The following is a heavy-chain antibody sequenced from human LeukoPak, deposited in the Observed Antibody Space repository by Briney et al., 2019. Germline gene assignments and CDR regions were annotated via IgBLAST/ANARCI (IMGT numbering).Heavy chain of an antibody. V-gene: IGHV1-18*01. CDR3: ARYFPDVYGDYVDAFDI. J-gene: IGHJ3*02. CDR1: GYTFTSYG. D-gene: IGHD4-17*01. CDR2: ISAYNGNT. Sequence: ASVTVSSKASGYTFTSYGISWVRQAPGQGREWMGWISAYNGNTNYTQKLQGRVTMTTDTSTSTAYMELRSLRSDDTAVYYCARYFPDVYGDYVDAFDIWGQGTMVTVSS.